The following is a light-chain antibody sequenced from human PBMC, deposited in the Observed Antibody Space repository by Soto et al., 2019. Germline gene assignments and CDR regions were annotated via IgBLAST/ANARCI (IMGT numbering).Light chain of an antibody. CDR3: SSYTSSSTYVV. J-gene: IGLJ2*01. Sequence: QSALTQPASVSGSPGQSITISCTGTSSDVGGYNYVSWYQQHPGKAPQLIIYDVANRPSGVSNRFSGSKSGNTASLTISGLQAEDDADYYCSSYTSSSTYVVFGGGTKLTVL. V-gene: IGLV2-14*03. CDR2: DVA. CDR1: SSDVGGYNY.